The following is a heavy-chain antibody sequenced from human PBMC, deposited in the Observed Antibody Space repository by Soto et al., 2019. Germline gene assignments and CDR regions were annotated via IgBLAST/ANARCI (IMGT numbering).Heavy chain of an antibody. CDR2: ISYSGST. V-gene: IGHV4-59*01. Sequence: SETCSPTAIFSVATLVGNTGSWIRQPPGKGLEWIGNISYSGSTNYNPSLKSRVIISLDTSKNQFSLKLSSVTAADTAVYYCARDLPPGRWGQGTLVTVSS. D-gene: IGHD3-10*01. J-gene: IGHJ4*02. CDR3: ARDLPPGR. CDR1: VATLVGNT.